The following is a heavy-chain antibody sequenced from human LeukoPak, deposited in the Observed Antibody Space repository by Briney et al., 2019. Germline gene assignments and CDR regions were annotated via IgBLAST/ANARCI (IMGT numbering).Heavy chain of an antibody. D-gene: IGHD3-16*01. Sequence: ASVKVSCEASGYTFTEYYIHWVRQAPGQGLEWMAWINPNSGDTNSAQKFQGRVTMTRDTSIATAYMELSRLISDDTAIYYCARGGSSMMITFGGIMNAFDMWGQGTMVTVSS. CDR3: ARGGSSMMITFGGIMNAFDM. CDR1: GYTFTEYY. V-gene: IGHV1-2*02. CDR2: INPNSGDT. J-gene: IGHJ3*02.